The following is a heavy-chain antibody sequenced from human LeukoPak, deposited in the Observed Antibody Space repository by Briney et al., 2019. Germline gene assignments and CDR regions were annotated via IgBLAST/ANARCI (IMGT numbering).Heavy chain of an antibody. CDR2: ISWDGGST. D-gene: IGHD6-19*01. J-gene: IGHJ4*02. Sequence: GGFLRLSCAASGFTFDDYAMHWVRQAPGKGLEWVSLISWDGGSTYCADSVKGRFTISRDNSKNSLYLQMNSLRAEDTALYYCAKDRAAVAGTYFDYWGQGTLVTVSS. V-gene: IGHV3-43D*04. CDR1: GFTFDDYA. CDR3: AKDRAAVAGTYFDY.